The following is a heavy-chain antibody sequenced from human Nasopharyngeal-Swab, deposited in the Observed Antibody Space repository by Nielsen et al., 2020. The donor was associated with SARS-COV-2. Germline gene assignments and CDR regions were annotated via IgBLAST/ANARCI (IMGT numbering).Heavy chain of an antibody. CDR1: GYSISSGYY. V-gene: IGHV4-38-2*01. CDR2: IYHSGST. CDR3: ARGRAFGGVIVSSY. D-gene: IGHD3-16*02. J-gene: IGHJ4*02. Sequence: SETLSLTCAVSGYSISSGYYWGWIRQPPGKGLEWIGSIYHSGSTYYNPSLKSRVTISVDTSKNQFSLKLSSVTAADTAVYYCARGRAFGGVIVSSYWGQGTLVTVSS.